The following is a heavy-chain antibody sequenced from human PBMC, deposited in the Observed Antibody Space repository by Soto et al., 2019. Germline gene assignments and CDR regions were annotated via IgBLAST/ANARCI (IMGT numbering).Heavy chain of an antibody. J-gene: IGHJ6*02. Sequence: GASVKVSCKASGYTFTGYYMHWVRQAPGQGLEWMGWINPNSGGTNYAQKFQGRVTMTRDTSISTAYMELSRLRSDDTAVYYCARVGYSSGWRGAYGMGVWGQGTTVTVSS. CDR3: ARVGYSSGWRGAYGMGV. D-gene: IGHD6-19*01. V-gene: IGHV1-2*02. CDR1: GYTFTGYY. CDR2: INPNSGGT.